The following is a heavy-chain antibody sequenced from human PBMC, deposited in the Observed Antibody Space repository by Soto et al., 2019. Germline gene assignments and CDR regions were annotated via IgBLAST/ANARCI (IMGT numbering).Heavy chain of an antibody. CDR3: AMTFCIGSGSYRGWFDP. V-gene: IGHV3-23*01. J-gene: IGHJ5*02. Sequence: EVQLLESGGGLVQFGGSLRLSCAASGFMFSSYAMNWVRQATGKGLEWVSVISGSGDGTYYADSVKGRFTISRNNFKDTIFLQMNSLRAEDTAVYYSAMTFCIGSGSYRGWFDPGVQGTQVTVS. CDR1: GFMFSSYA. D-gene: IGHD3-10*01. CDR2: ISGSGDGT.